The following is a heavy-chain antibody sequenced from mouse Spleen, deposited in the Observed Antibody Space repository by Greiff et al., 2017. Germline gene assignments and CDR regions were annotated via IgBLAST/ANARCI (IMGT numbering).Heavy chain of an antibody. J-gene: IGHJ1*01. CDR1: GFNIKDYY. Sequence: EVQLQQSGAELVRPGALVKLSCKASGFNIKDYYMHWVKQRPEQGLEWIGWIDPENGNTIYDPKFQGKASITADTSSNTAYLQLSSLTSEDTAVYYCARGYGSSPWYFDVWGAGTTVTVSS. D-gene: IGHD1-1*01. CDR2: IDPENGNT. V-gene: IGHV14-1*02. CDR3: ARGYGSSPWYFDV.